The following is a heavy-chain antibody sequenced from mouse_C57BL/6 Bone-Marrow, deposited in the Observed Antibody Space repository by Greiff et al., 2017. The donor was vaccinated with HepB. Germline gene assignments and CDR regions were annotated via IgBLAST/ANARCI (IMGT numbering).Heavy chain of an antibody. V-gene: IGHV1-61*01. Sequence: VQLQQPGAELVRPGSSVKLSCKASGYTFTSYWMDWVKQRPGQGLEWIGNIYPSDSETHYNQKFKDKSTLTVDKSSSTAYMQLSSLTSEDSAVYYCARFDGYYVFYWGQGTTLTVSS. D-gene: IGHD2-3*01. CDR2: IYPSDSET. CDR3: ARFDGYYVFY. J-gene: IGHJ2*01. CDR1: GYTFTSYW.